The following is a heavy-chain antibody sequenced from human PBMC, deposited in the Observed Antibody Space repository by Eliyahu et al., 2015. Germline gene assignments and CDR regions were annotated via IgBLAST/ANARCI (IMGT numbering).Heavy chain of an antibody. V-gene: IGHV1-69*01. J-gene: IGHJ6*03. CDR3: ASYHYCSSTSCYERGYYYYYYMDV. CDR1: GGTFSSYA. CDR2: VIPIFGTA. Sequence: QVQLVQSGAEVKKPGSSVKVSCKASGGTFSSYAIRWVRQAPGQGLEWMGGVIPIFGTANYAQKFQGRVTITADESTSTAYMELSSLRSEDTAVYYCASYHYCSSTSCYERGYYYYYYMDVWGKGTTVTVSS. D-gene: IGHD2-2*01.